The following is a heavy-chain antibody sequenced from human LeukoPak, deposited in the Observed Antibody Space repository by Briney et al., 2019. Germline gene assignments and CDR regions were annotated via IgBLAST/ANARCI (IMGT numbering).Heavy chain of an antibody. CDR2: MNPNSGNT. CDR3: ARDLMAYDSSGDYYYYGMDV. Sequence: ASVKVSCKASGYTFTSYDINWVRQATGQGLEWMGWMNPNSGNTGYAQKFQGRVTMTRDTSTSTVYMELSSLRSEDTAVYYCARDLMAYDSSGDYYYYGMDVWGQGTTVTVPS. J-gene: IGHJ6*02. CDR1: GYTFTSYD. V-gene: IGHV1-8*01. D-gene: IGHD3-22*01.